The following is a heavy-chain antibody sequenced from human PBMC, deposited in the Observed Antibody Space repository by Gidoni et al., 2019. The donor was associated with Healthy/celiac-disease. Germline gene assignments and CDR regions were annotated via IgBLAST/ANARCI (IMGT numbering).Heavy chain of an antibody. Sequence: EVQLVESGGGLVKPGGSLRLSCAASGIAFSSYSMNWVRQAPGKGLEWVSSISSSSSVIFYADSVKGRFTISRDNAKNSLYLQMDSLRAEDTAVYYCARGGMGATRDDVFDIWGQGTMVTVSS. J-gene: IGHJ3*02. CDR1: GIAFSSYS. CDR3: ARGGMGATRDDVFDI. CDR2: ISSSSSVI. V-gene: IGHV3-21*01. D-gene: IGHD1-26*01.